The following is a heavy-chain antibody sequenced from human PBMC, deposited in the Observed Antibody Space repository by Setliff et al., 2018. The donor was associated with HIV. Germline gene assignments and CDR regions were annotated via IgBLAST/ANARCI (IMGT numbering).Heavy chain of an antibody. D-gene: IGHD1-26*01. J-gene: IGHJ4*02. CDR2: FNADNGNT. CDR1: GYTFTNYP. V-gene: IGHV1-3*01. CDR3: ARGWEGGMDY. Sequence: ASVKVSCKTSGYTFTNYPIYWVRQAPGQRLEWMGEFNADNGNTQYSQKFQGRVTMTRDTSINTAYMELSRLTSADTAVYYGARGWEGGMDYWGQGTLVTVSS.